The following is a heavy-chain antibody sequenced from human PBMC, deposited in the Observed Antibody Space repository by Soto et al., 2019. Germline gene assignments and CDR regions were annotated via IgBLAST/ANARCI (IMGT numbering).Heavy chain of an antibody. CDR2: IISDGRST. CDR1: GFTFSSHW. V-gene: IGHV3-74*01. J-gene: IGHJ4*02. Sequence: GGSLRLSFAASGFTFSSHWMYWVRQAPGKGRMWVSRIISDGRSTNYADSGKGRFTISRDNAKNTLYLQMNSLRAEDTAVYYCAREYSSSRYFDYWGQGTLVTVSS. D-gene: IGHD3-22*01. CDR3: AREYSSSRYFDY.